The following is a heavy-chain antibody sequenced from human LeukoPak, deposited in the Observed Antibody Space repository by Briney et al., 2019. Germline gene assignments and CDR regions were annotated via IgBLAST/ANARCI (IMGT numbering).Heavy chain of an antibody. CDR3: ARVGYSSSWNVPYFDY. D-gene: IGHD6-13*01. Sequence: GGSLRLSCAASGFTFSNYAMHWVRQAPGKGLEYVSAISSNGGSTYYANSVKGRFTISRDNSKNTLYLQMGSLKPDGMAVYYCARVGYSSSWNVPYFDYWGQGALVTVSS. V-gene: IGHV3-64*01. CDR1: GFTFSNYA. J-gene: IGHJ4*02. CDR2: ISSNGGST.